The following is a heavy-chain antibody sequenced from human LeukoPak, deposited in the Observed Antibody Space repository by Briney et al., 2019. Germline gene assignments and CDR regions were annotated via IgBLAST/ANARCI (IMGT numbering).Heavy chain of an antibody. D-gene: IGHD3-3*01. J-gene: IGHJ6*03. CDR3: TTEKGYYDFWSGYYTHYYMDV. V-gene: IGHV3-15*01. CDR2: IKSKTDGGTT. Sequence: SGGSLRLSCAASGLTFSNAWMSWVRQAPGKGLEWVGRIKSKTDGGTTDYAAPVKGRFTISRDDSKNTLYLQMNSLKTEDTAVYYCTTEKGYYDFWSGYYTHYYMDVWGKGTRSPSP. CDR1: GLTFSNAW.